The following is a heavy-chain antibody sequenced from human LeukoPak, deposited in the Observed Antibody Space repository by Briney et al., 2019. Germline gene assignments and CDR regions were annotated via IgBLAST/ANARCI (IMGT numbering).Heavy chain of an antibody. CDR1: GGSISRSSYY. V-gene: IGHV4-39*01. J-gene: IGHJ6*02. CDR2: IYYSGST. D-gene: IGHD2-2*01. Sequence: SQTLCLTRTVSGGSISRSSYYWGWIRQPPGKGLEWIGSIYYSGSTYYNPSLKSRVTIYVATSKNQFSLKLSSVTAADTAVYYCAKLGYCSSTSCYSNAYYYYGMDVWGQGTTVTVS. CDR3: AKLGYCSSTSCYSNAYYYYGMDV.